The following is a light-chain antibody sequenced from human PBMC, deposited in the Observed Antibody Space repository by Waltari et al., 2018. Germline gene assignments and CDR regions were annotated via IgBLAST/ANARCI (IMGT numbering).Light chain of an antibody. CDR2: EGS. CDR3: CSYAGSKTYV. CDR1: SRAVGSYNL. Sequence: QSALTQPASVSGYPGQSITISCTGTSRAVGSYNLVSWYQQHPGKAPKVMIHEGSKRPSGVSDRFSGSKSGITASLTISGLQAEDEADYYCCSYAGSKTYVFGTGTKVTVL. J-gene: IGLJ1*01. V-gene: IGLV2-23*01.